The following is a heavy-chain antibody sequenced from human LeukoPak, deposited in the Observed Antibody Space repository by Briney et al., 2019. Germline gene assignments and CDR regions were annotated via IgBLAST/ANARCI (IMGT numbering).Heavy chain of an antibody. CDR2: INPSGGST. Sequence: ASVKVSCKASGYTFASYYMHWVRQAPGQGLEWMGIINPSGGSTTYAQKFQGRDTMTRDTSTSTVYMELSSLRSEDTALYYCARDSTPTYYSGTYYFEYWGQGTLVTVSS. V-gene: IGHV1-46*01. CDR3: ARDSTPTYYSGTYYFEY. D-gene: IGHD1-26*01. J-gene: IGHJ4*02. CDR1: GYTFASYY.